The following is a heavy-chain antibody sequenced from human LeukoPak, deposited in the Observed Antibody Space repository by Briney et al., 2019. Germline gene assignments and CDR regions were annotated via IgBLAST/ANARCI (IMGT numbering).Heavy chain of an antibody. CDR3: ARDPYGMDV. Sequence: SENLSLNCTVSAGSVSSSGYYWSWIRQPPGKGLEWIAYNYYSGSSNYNPSLKSRVTISVDTSKNQFSLKMRSVTAADTAVYYCARDPYGMDVWGKGTTVTVSS. CDR2: NYYSGSS. J-gene: IGHJ6*04. V-gene: IGHV4-61*08. CDR1: AGSVSSSGYY.